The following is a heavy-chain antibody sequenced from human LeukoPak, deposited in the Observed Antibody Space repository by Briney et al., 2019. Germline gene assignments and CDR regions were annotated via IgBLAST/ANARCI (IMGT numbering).Heavy chain of an antibody. J-gene: IGHJ5*02. Sequence: GGSLRLSCAASGFTFSSYLMSWVRQAPGKGLEWVANIKQDGSEKYYVDSVKGRFTISRDNAKNSLYLQMNSLRAEDTAVYYCARGQIQLWFPWGQGTLVTVSS. V-gene: IGHV3-7*01. CDR1: GFTFSSYL. CDR2: IKQDGSEK. D-gene: IGHD5-18*01. CDR3: ARGQIQLWFP.